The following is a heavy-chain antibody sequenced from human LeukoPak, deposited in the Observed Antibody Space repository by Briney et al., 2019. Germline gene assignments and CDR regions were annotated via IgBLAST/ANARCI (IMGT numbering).Heavy chain of an antibody. CDR3: ARDPYSNYGFFDY. J-gene: IGHJ4*02. CDR1: GFTFRSYT. CDR2: ISGTGFTT. Sequence: GGSLRLSCAASGFTFRSYTMSWVRQAPGKGLEWISVISGTGFTTHHTDSVKGRFTISRDNSKSMLYLQMNSLRAEDTAVYYCARDPYSNYGFFDYWGQGTLVTVSS. V-gene: IGHV3-23*01. D-gene: IGHD4-11*01.